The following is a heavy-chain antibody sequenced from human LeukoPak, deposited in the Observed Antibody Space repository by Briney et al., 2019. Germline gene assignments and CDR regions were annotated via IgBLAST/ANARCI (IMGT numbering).Heavy chain of an antibody. CDR1: GYTFTNYY. Sequence: ASVKVSCKASGYTFTNYYIHWVRQAPGQGLEWMGIINPSDGNTNYAQKFQGRVTMTRDMSTNTVYMELNSLRSEDTAVYYCARAHLSSSSSSSDFHHWGQGTLVTVSS. CDR2: INPSDGNT. J-gene: IGHJ1*01. CDR3: ARAHLSSSSSSSDFHH. D-gene: IGHD6-6*01. V-gene: IGHV1-46*01.